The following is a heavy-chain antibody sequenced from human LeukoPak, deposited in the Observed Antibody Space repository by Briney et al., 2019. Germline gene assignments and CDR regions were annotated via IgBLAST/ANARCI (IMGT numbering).Heavy chain of an antibody. D-gene: IGHD6-6*01. Sequence: SSETLSLTCAVYGGSFSGYYWSWIRQPPGKGLEWIGEINHSGSTNYNPSLKSRVTISVDTSKNQFSLKLSSVTAADTAVYYCARVDFSPPPWAEQLVPDKADYYYYGMDVWGQGTTVTVSS. CDR1: GGSFSGYY. J-gene: IGHJ6*02. CDR3: ARVDFSPPPWAEQLVPDKADYYYYGMDV. CDR2: INHSGST. V-gene: IGHV4-34*01.